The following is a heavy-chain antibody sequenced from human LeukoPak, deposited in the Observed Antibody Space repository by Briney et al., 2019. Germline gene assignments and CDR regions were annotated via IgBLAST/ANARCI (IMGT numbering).Heavy chain of an antibody. J-gene: IGHJ4*02. CDR3: ARESGYDWESFYDY. CDR1: GYTFTSYG. D-gene: IGHD5-12*01. Sequence: ASVKVSCKASGYTFTSYGISWVRQAPGQGLEWMGWISAYNGNTNYAQKLQGRVTMTTDTSTSTAYMELRSLRYDNTAVYYCARESGYDWESFYDYWGQGTLVTVSS. CDR2: ISAYNGNT. V-gene: IGHV1-18*01.